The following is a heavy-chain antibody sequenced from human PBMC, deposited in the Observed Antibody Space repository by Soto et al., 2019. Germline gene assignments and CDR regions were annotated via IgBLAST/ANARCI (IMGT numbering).Heavy chain of an antibody. CDR1: GFSLSTSGVG. CDR3: AHTPSNYYGDVYGMDV. Sequence: QITLKESGPTLVKPTQTLTLTCTFSGFSLSTSGVGVGWIRQPPGKALEWLALIYWDDDKRYSPSLKSMLTITXXTXKXLVVLTMTNMDPVDTATYYCAHTPSNYYGDVYGMDVWGQGTTVTVSS. V-gene: IGHV2-5*02. D-gene: IGHD4-17*01. CDR2: IYWDDDK. J-gene: IGHJ6*02.